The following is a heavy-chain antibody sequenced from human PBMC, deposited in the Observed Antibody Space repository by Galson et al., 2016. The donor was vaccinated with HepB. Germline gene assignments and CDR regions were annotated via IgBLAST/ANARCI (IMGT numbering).Heavy chain of an antibody. CDR3: AKDWGTSSFYWFDV. CDR1: GFTFSGHA. Sequence: SLRLSCAASGFTFSGHAITWVRQAPGKRLEWLSAISGGGDKTFYADSVRGRFIISRDNSQNTVYLQMNSLRAEDTAIYYCAKDWGTSSFYWFDVWGQGTLVTVSS. J-gene: IGHJ5*02. V-gene: IGHV3-23*01. CDR2: ISGGGDKT. D-gene: IGHD6-6*01.